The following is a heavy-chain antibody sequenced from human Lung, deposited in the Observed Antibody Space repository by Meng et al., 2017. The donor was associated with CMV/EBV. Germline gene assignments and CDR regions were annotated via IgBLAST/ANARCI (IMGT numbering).Heavy chain of an antibody. Sequence: QVQRVESGGGVVQPGRSLRLSCAASGFTFSSYAMHWVRQAPGKGLEWVAVISYDGSNKYYADSVKGRFTISRDNSKNTLYLQMNSLRAEDTAVYYCAHGGGDCWGQGTLVTVSS. J-gene: IGHJ4*02. CDR3: AHGGGDC. D-gene: IGHD2-15*01. V-gene: IGHV3-30-3*01. CDR2: ISYDGSNK. CDR1: GFTFSSYA.